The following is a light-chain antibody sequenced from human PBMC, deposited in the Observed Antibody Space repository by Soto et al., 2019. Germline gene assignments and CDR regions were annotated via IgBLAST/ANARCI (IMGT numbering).Light chain of an antibody. Sequence: VMTQSPATLSVSPGERAALSCRASQSVSTNLAWYQQKPGQPPRLLIYFASTRATAVPARFTAGGSGKEFTLTISSLQSDDLAVYYCQQYDQGPRTFGQGTKGEIK. V-gene: IGKV3-15*01. J-gene: IGKJ1*01. CDR3: QQYDQGPRT. CDR2: FAS. CDR1: QSVSTN.